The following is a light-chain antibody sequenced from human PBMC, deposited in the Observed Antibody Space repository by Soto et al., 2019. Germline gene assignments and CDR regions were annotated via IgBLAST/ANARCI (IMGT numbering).Light chain of an antibody. CDR3: QQYNTWPLT. J-gene: IGKJ4*01. Sequence: EIVMTQSPATLSVSPGERATLSCRASQSVSSNLAWYQQKPGQAPRLLIYGASTRATGIPARFSGSGSGTEFPLTTSGLQSEDFAVYYCQQYNTWPLTFGGGTKVEIK. CDR1: QSVSSN. V-gene: IGKV3-15*01. CDR2: GAS.